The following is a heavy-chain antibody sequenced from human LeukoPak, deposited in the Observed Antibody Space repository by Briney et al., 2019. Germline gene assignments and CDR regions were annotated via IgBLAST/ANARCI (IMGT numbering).Heavy chain of an antibody. Sequence: ASVKVSCKASGYTFTSYDINWVRQATGQGLEWMGWMNPNSGNTGYAQKFQGRVTMTRNTSISTAYMELSSLRSEDTAVYYCARSVYDFWSGPGGWFDPWGQGTLVTVSS. CDR1: GYTFTSYD. J-gene: IGHJ5*02. CDR2: MNPNSGNT. CDR3: ARSVYDFWSGPGGWFDP. V-gene: IGHV1-8*01. D-gene: IGHD3-3*01.